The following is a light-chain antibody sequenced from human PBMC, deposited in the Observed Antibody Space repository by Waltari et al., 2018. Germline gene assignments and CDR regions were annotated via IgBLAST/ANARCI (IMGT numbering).Light chain of an antibody. J-gene: IGLJ1*01. CDR1: SPGMRH. Sequence: SYVLTQPPSVSVAPGETATITCGGDSPGMRHVHGYQQRAGQAPRLVISYHTVRPSGIPERFSGSTSGTTSTLTISRVEAGDEADYYCQVWDRSRDHVFGAGTKVTVL. CDR2: YHT. V-gene: IGLV3-21*04. CDR3: QVWDRSRDHV.